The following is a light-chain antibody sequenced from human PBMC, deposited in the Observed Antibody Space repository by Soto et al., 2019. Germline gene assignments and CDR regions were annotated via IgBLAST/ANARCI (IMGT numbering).Light chain of an antibody. CDR2: DAS. CDR1: QSVSNN. CDR3: QQYNNWPPWT. V-gene: IGKV3-15*01. Sequence: ILMTQSPATQSVSPGERATLSCRASQSVSNNLAWYQQKPGQAPRLLIYDASTRATGIPARLSGSGSGTEFTLTISGLQSEDFAVYYCQQYNNWPPWTFGQGTKVEIK. J-gene: IGKJ1*01.